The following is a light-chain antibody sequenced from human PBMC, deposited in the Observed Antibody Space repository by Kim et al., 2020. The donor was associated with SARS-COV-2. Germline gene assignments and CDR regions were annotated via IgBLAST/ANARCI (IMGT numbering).Light chain of an antibody. CDR2: RDS. CDR3: QVWDSNAAV. CDR1: NIGSKS. J-gene: IGLJ3*02. Sequence: VALGQTSLITCEENNIGSKSVHWYQQRPGQTPLLIIYRDSERPSAIPDRFSGSTAGNTAALTISGAQVEDEGEYYCQVWDSNAAVFGGGTQLTVL. V-gene: IGLV3-9*01.